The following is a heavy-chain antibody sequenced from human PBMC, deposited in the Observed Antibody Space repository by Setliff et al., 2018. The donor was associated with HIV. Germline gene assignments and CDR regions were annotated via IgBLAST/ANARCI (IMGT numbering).Heavy chain of an antibody. CDR3: ARGPKLMIPTSNWFDS. CDR2: ISPYNGDI. J-gene: IGHJ5*01. CDR1: GYIFNAYA. D-gene: IGHD3-22*01. V-gene: IGHV1-18*01. Sequence: ASVKVSCKTSGYIFNAYAITWVRQAPGQGLEWMGWISPYNGDIKYAQKVQGRVTVTIDTSATTAYMEVRSLTPDDTAVYYCARGPKLMIPTSNWFDSWGQGTPVTVSP.